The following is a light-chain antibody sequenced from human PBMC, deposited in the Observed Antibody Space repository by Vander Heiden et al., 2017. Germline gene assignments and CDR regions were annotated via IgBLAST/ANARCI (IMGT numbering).Light chain of an antibody. Sequence: QSALTQPASVSGSPGKSITIYCTGTSSDVGGYNYVSWYQQHPGKAPKVMIYDVSNRPSGVSNRVSGSKSGNTASLTISGLQAEDEADYYCTSYTSRTTWVFGGGTKLTVL. J-gene: IGLJ2*01. CDR1: SSDVGGYNY. V-gene: IGLV2-14*03. CDR3: TSYTSRTTWV. CDR2: DVS.